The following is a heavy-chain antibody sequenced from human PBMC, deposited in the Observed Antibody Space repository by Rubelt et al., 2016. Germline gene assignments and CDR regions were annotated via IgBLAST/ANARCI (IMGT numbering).Heavy chain of an antibody. CDR3: ARLVPTWLQQRPFDY. CDR2: INLGGSS. V-gene: IGHV4-34*02. D-gene: IGHD5-18*01. J-gene: IGHJ4*02. CDR1: GGSFSGYY. Sequence: QVQLQQGGAGLLKPSETLSLTCAVYGGSFSGYYWSWIRQPPGKGLEWIGEINLGGSSNYNPSLKTRVTISVDTSKNQFSLTVNSVTAADTAIYYCARLVPTWLQQRPFDYWGQGSLVIVSS.